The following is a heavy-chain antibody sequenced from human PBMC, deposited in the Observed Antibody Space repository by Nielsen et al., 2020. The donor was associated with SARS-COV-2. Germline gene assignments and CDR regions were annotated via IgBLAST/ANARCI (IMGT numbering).Heavy chain of an antibody. CDR1: GGSFSGYY. CDR2: INHSGST. J-gene: IGHJ6*02. D-gene: IGHD3-10*01. V-gene: IGHV4-34*01. CDR3: ARSGFYDSSSGTKYYYHVDV. Sequence: SETLSLTCAVYGGSFSGYYWSWIRQPPGKGLEWIGEINHSGSTNYNPSLKSRVTISVDTSKNQFSLKLSSVTAADTAVYYCARSGFYDSSSGTKYYYHVDVWGQGTTVTVSS.